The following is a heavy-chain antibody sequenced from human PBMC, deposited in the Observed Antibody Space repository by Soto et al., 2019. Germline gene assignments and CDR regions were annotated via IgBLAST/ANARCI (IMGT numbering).Heavy chain of an antibody. V-gene: IGHV3-9*01. Sequence: EVQLVESGGGLVQPGRSLRLSCAASGFTFDDYAMHWVRQAPGKGLEWVSGISWNSGSIGYADSVKGRFTISRDNAKNSLYLQMNSLRAEDTALYYCAEATWIQLWSSLDYWGQGTLVTVSS. CDR3: AEATWIQLWSSLDY. D-gene: IGHD5-18*01. J-gene: IGHJ4*02. CDR1: GFTFDDYA. CDR2: ISWNSGSI.